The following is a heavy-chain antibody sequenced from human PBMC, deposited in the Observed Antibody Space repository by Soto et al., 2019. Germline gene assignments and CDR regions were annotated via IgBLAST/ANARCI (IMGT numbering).Heavy chain of an antibody. CDR1: GFTFSSYA. J-gene: IGHJ4*02. Sequence: GGSLRLSCAASGFTFSSYAMHWVRQAPGKGLQWLAVISYDGSNEYYADSVKGRFTISRDNSKNTLYLQMNSLRAEDTAVYYCARAYGDYYFDYWGQGTLVTVSS. D-gene: IGHD4-17*01. V-gene: IGHV3-30-3*01. CDR3: ARAYGDYYFDY. CDR2: ISYDGSNE.